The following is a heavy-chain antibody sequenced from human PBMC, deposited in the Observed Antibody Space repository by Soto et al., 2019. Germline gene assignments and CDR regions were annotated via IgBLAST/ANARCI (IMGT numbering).Heavy chain of an antibody. J-gene: IGHJ6*03. Sequence: QVQLVQSGAEVKKPGASVKVSCKASGYTFTSYGISWVRQAPGQGLEWMGWISAYNGNTNYAQKLQRRVTMTTDTCTSTAYRELSSLRSDDTAVYDCARDLSVRVVGRHYYYMDVWGKETTVTVSS. D-gene: IGHD2-15*01. CDR3: ARDLSVRVVGRHYYYMDV. CDR2: ISAYNGNT. CDR1: GYTFTSYG. V-gene: IGHV1-18*01.